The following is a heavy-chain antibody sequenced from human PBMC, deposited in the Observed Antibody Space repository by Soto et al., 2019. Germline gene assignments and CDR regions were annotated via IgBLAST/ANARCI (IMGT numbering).Heavy chain of an antibody. J-gene: IGHJ4*02. CDR2: INPNSGDT. CDR3: ARVSDYGDYSHY. V-gene: IGHV1-2*04. Sequence: ASVKVSCKASGYTFTGYYMHWVRQAPGQGLEWMGWINPNSGDTNYAQEFLGWVTMTSDTSINTAYLDLSSLKSDDTAVYYCARVSDYGDYSHYWGQGTLVTVSS. CDR1: GYTFTGYY. D-gene: IGHD4-17*01.